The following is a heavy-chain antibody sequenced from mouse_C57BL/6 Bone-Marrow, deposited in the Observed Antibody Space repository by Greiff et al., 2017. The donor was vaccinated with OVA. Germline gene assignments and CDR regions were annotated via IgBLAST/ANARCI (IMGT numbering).Heavy chain of an antibody. D-gene: IGHD1-1*01. V-gene: IGHV1-81*01. CDR1: GYTFTSYG. CDR2: IYPRSGNT. CDR3: ARDYGSSPLYYYAMDY. Sequence: VMLVESGAELARPGASVKLSCKASGYTFTSYGISWVKQRTGQGLEWIGEIYPRSGNTYYNEKFKGKATLTADKSSSTAYMELRSLTSEDSAVYFCARDYGSSPLYYYAMDYWGQGTSVTVSS. J-gene: IGHJ4*01.